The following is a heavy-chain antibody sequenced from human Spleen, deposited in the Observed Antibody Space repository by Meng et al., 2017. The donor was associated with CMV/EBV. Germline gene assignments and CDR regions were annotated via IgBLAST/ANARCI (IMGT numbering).Heavy chain of an antibody. CDR2: ISTAKSHT. CDR1: FSRFG. V-gene: IGHV3-21*01. Sequence: FSRFGMNWVRQAPRKGLEWVSSISTAKSHTYYADSVKGRFIISRDNVGNSLYLQMNSLRVEDTAVYYCARDQWAFDGSGYTPGTDYWGQGTLVTVSS. D-gene: IGHD3-22*01. J-gene: IGHJ4*02. CDR3: ARDQWAFDGSGYTPGTDY.